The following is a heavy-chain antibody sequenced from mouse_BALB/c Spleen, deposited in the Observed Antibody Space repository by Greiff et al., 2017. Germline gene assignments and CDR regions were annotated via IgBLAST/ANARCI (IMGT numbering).Heavy chain of an antibody. CDR2: ISSGGSYT. Sequence: EVKLMESGGGLVKPGGSLKLSCAASGFTFSSYAMSWVRQTPEKRLEWVATISSGGSYTYYPDSVKGRFTISRDNAKNTLYLQMSSLRSEDTAMYYCARQGYYGSSHYYAMDYWGQGTSVTVSS. J-gene: IGHJ4*01. V-gene: IGHV5-9-3*01. CDR1: GFTFSSYA. CDR3: ARQGYYGSSHYYAMDY. D-gene: IGHD1-1*01.